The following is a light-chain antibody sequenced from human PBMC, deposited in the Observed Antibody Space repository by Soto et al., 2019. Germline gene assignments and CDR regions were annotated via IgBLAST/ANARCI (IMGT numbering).Light chain of an antibody. J-gene: IGKJ3*01. Sequence: DIQMTQSPSSLSASVGDRVTITCRASQGISNYLAWYQQKPGKVPKLLIYAASTWQSGVPARFSGSRSGTDFTLTISRLQPEDVTTYYCQKYNSSPLTFGLGTKVDIK. CDR3: QKYNSSPLT. CDR1: QGISNY. CDR2: AAS. V-gene: IGKV1-27*01.